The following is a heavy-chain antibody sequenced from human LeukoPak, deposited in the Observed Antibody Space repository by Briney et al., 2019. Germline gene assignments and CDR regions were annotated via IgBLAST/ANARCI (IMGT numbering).Heavy chain of an antibody. Sequence: GGSLRLSCAASGFTVSSNYMSWVRQAPGKGLEWVSVIYSGGSTYYADSVKGRFTISRDNSKNTLYLQMNSLRAEDTAVYYCARDYYDRNWIDPWGQGTLVTVSS. D-gene: IGHD3-3*01. CDR1: GFTVSSNY. CDR2: IYSGGST. J-gene: IGHJ5*02. CDR3: ARDYYDRNWIDP. V-gene: IGHV3-66*02.